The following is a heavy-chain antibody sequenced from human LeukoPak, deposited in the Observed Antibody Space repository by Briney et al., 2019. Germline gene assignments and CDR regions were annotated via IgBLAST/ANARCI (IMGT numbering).Heavy chain of an antibody. D-gene: IGHD4-23*01. CDR1: GFPFRSYT. CDR2: ISDDSKYI. J-gene: IGHJ4*02. V-gene: IGHV3-21*01. Sequence: GGSLRLSCAASGFPFRSYTMNWVRQAPGKGLEWVSAISDDSKYIYYADSVKGRFTISRENAWNSLYLQMNSLTAADTAVYYCARVWVTTVTTPYDYWGQGTLVTVSS. CDR3: ARVWVTTVTTPYDY.